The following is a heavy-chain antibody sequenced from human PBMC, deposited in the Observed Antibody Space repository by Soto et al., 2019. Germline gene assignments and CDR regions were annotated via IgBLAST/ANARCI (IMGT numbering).Heavy chain of an antibody. V-gene: IGHV3-48*02. J-gene: IGHJ2*01. CDR1: GFTFSSYS. CDR2: ISSSSSTI. CDR3: ARDPGALGWYFDL. Sequence: GGSLRLSCAASGFTFSSYSMHWVRQAPGKGLEWVSYISSSSSTIDYADSVKGRFTISRDNAKNSLHLQMNSLRDEDTAVYYCARDPGALGWYFDLWGRGTLVTVSS. D-gene: IGHD1-26*01.